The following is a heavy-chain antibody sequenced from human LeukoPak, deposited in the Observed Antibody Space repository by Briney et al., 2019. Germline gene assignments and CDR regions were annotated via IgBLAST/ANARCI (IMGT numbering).Heavy chain of an antibody. Sequence: PSETLSLTCSVSGGSLDPFYWSWIRQPPGHGLEWIGYFFYSGSTNYNPSFNSRVIISIDTAKNQISLSLSSVTAADTAVYYCARDRDEGFDLWGRGTLVTVSS. CDR3: ARDRDEGFDL. V-gene: IGHV4-59*12. J-gene: IGHJ2*01. CDR2: FFYSGST. CDR1: GGSLDPFY.